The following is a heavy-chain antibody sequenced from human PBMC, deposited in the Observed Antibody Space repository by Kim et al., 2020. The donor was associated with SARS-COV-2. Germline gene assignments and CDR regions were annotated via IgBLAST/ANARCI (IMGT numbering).Heavy chain of an antibody. CDR3: ANSVVPAAIFYYYDMDV. Sequence: GGSLRLSCAASGFTFSSYAMSWVRQAPGKGLEWVSTISGSGGSTYYADSVKGRFTISRDNSKNTLYLQMNSLRAEDTAIYYCANSVVPAAIFYYYDMDVWGQGTTVTVS. CDR2: ISGSGGST. V-gene: IGHV3-23*01. J-gene: IGHJ6*02. CDR1: GFTFSSYA. D-gene: IGHD2-2*01.